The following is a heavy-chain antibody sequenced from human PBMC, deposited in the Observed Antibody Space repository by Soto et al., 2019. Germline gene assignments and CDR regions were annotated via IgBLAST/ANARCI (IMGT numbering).Heavy chain of an antibody. CDR2: ISYDGSNK. Sequence: QVQLVESGGGVVQPGRSLRLSCAASGFTFSSYAMHWVRQAPGKGLEWVAVISYDGSNKYYADSVKGRFTISRDNSKNTLYLQMNSLRAEDTAVYYCAREPYSSSWYPPYYYYYGMDVWGQGTTVTVSS. V-gene: IGHV3-30-3*01. D-gene: IGHD6-13*01. J-gene: IGHJ6*02. CDR3: AREPYSSSWYPPYYYYYGMDV. CDR1: GFTFSSYA.